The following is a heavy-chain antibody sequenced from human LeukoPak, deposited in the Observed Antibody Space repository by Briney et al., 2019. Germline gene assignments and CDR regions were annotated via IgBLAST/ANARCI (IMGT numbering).Heavy chain of an antibody. CDR3: ARDVDTENYFDY. V-gene: IGHV3-7*01. J-gene: IGHJ4*02. Sequence: GGSLRLSCAASGITFSTYWMSWVRQAPGKGLEWVANINQDGSEKYYVDSVKGRFTISRDNAKNSLYLQMNSLRAEDTAVYYCARDVDTENYFDYWGQGTLVTVSS. CDR1: GITFSTYW. CDR2: INQDGSEK. D-gene: IGHD2-15*01.